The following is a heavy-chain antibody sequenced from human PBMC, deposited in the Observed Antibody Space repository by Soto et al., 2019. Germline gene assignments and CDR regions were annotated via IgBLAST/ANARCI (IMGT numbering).Heavy chain of an antibody. CDR2: INGDGSST. CDR3: VRDSSSSY. Sequence: QPGGSLRLSCAASGFTFRSYWMHWVRQAPGKGLVWVSRINGDGSSTNYADSVKGRFTISRDNAKNTLYLQMNSLRAEDTAVYYCVRDSSSSYWGQGTLVTVSS. CDR1: GFTFRSYW. J-gene: IGHJ4*02. V-gene: IGHV3-74*01. D-gene: IGHD6-6*01.